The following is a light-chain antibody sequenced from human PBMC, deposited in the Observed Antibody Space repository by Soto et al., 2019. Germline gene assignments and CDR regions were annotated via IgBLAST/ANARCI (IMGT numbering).Light chain of an antibody. CDR3: CSYAGNYTYV. CDR1: SSDVGGYNY. J-gene: IGLJ1*01. Sequence: QSVLTQPRSVSGSPGQSVTISCTGTSSDVGGYNYVSWYQQNPGKAPKLMIHDVTKRPSGVPDRFSGSKSGNTASLTISGLQDEDEADYYCCSYAGNYTYVFGTGTKLTVL. CDR2: DVT. V-gene: IGLV2-11*01.